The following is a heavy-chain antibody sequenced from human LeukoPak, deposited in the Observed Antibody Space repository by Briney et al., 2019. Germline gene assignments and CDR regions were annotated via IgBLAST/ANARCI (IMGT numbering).Heavy chain of an antibody. Sequence: PGGSLRLSCAASGFTFSSYSMNWVRQAPGKGLEWVSSISSSSSYIYYADSVKGRFTISRDNAKNSLYLQMNSLRAEDTAVYHCARDTTYYDSSGSDYWGQGTLVTVSS. V-gene: IGHV3-21*01. CDR3: ARDTTYYDSSGSDY. CDR1: GFTFSSYS. J-gene: IGHJ4*02. D-gene: IGHD3-22*01. CDR2: ISSSSSYI.